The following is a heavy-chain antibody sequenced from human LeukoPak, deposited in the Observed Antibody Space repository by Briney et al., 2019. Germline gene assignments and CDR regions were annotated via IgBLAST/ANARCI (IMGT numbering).Heavy chain of an antibody. CDR2: IYHSGST. Sequence: PSQTLSLTCAVSGGSISSGGYSWSWIRQPPGKGLEWIGYIYHSGSTYYNPSLKSRVTISVDRSKNQFSLKLSSVTAADTAVYYCASWVLPYCSSTSRYGNYFDYWGQGTLVTVSS. CDR3: ASWVLPYCSSTSRYGNYFDY. CDR1: GGSISSGGYS. V-gene: IGHV4-30-2*01. J-gene: IGHJ4*02. D-gene: IGHD2-2*01.